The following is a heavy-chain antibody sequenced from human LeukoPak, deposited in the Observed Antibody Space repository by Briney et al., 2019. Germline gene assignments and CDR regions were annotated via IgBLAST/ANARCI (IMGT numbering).Heavy chain of an antibody. CDR1: GGTFSSYA. J-gene: IGHJ4*02. D-gene: IGHD3-16*02. CDR2: INPGNGNT. Sequence: ASVKVSCKASGGTFSSYAISWVRQASGQSLEWMGWINPGNGNTKYSPKFQGRVTFSRDTAATTADMEMSRLNFEDSAVYYCARLSSTSIWLLDYWGLGTLVTVSS. V-gene: IGHV1-3*01. CDR3: ARLSSTSIWLLDY.